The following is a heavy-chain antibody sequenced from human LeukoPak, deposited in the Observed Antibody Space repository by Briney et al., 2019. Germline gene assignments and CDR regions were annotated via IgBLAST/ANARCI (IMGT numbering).Heavy chain of an antibody. V-gene: IGHV4-4*07. CDR1: GGSISSYY. Sequence: SETLSLTCTVSGGSISSYYWSWIRQPAGKGLEWIGRIYTSGSTNYNPSLKSRVTMSVDTSKNQFSLKLSSVTAADTAVYYCAREPEPVLLWFGESHPLRWFDPWGQGTLVTVSS. CDR3: AREPEPVLLWFGESHPLRWFDP. J-gene: IGHJ5*02. D-gene: IGHD3-10*01. CDR2: IYTSGST.